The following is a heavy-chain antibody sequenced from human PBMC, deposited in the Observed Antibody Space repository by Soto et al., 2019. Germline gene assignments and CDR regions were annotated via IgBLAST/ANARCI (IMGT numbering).Heavy chain of an antibody. CDR1: GGSISSYY. CDR2: IYYSGST. CDR3: ARVPIYWNYAFTPATSYYYYYGMDV. J-gene: IGHJ6*02. V-gene: IGHV4-59*01. D-gene: IGHD1-7*01. Sequence: PSETLSLTCTVSGGSISSYYWSWIRQPPGKGLEWIGYIYYSGSTNYNPSLKSRVTISVDTSKNQFSLKLSSVTAADTAVYYCARVPIYWNYAFTPATSYYYYYGMDVWGQGTTVTVSS.